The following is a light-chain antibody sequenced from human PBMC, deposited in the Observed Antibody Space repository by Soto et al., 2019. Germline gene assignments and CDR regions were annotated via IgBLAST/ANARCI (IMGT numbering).Light chain of an antibody. CDR3: QQYNTWPPLT. Sequence: EVVLTQSPASLSVSPGQRVTLSCRASQSVRSNLAWYQQKPGQAPRLLIFDASTRATGIPVRFSGSGSETDFTLAISSLQSEDFAVYYCQQYNTWPPLTFGGGTKVEVK. CDR1: QSVRSN. J-gene: IGKJ4*01. V-gene: IGKV3-15*01. CDR2: DAS.